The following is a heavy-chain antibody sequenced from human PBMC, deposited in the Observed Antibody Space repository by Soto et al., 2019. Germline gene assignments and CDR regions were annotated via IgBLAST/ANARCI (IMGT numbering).Heavy chain of an antibody. CDR1: GFTVSSNY. D-gene: IGHD3-10*01. J-gene: IGHJ6*02. CDR2: FYSGGST. CDR3: AREVGDTMVRGVTNYYFYYGMDV. V-gene: IGHV3-66*01. Sequence: GGSLRLSCAASGFTVSSNYMSWVRQAPGKGLEWVSVFYSGGSTYYADSVKGRFTISRDNSKNTLYLQMNSLRAEDTAVYYFAREVGDTMVRGVTNYYFYYGMDVWGQGTTVTVSS.